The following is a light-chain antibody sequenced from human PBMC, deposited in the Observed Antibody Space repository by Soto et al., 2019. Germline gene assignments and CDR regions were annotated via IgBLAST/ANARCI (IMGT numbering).Light chain of an antibody. J-gene: IGKJ1*01. CDR3: QHYDTTPRT. V-gene: IGKV4-1*01. CDR1: QSVLHSSHNKNY. Sequence: DIVMTQSPDSLAVSLGERATINCKSSQSVLHSSHNKNYLAWYQQKPGQPPKLLIYWASTRKSGVPDRFSGSVSGTAFTLTVSTLQAEDVAVYYCQHYDTTPRTFGQGTKVEIK. CDR2: WAS.